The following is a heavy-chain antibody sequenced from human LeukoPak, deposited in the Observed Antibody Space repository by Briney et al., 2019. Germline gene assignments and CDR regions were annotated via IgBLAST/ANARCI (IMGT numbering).Heavy chain of an antibody. CDR1: GYTFTGYY. D-gene: IGHD3-3*01. J-gene: IGHJ5*02. CDR2: INPNSGGT. Sequence: ASVKVSCKASGYTFTGYYMHWVRQAPGQGLEWMGWINPNSGGTNYAQKFQGWVTMTRDTSISTAYMELSRLRSDDTAVYYCARGRSRRITIFGAVNNWFDPWGQGTLVTVYS. V-gene: IGHV1-2*04. CDR3: ARGRSRRITIFGAVNNWFDP.